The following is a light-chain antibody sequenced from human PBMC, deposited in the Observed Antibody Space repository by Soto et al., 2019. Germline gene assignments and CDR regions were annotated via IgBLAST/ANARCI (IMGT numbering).Light chain of an antibody. CDR2: GTS. CDR3: QQYGSSPYT. CDR1: QSVSSGY. Sequence: EIVLTQSPGTLSLSPGDSATLSCRASQSVSSGYFAWYQQKPGQPPKLLMYGTSYRATGIPDRFSGSGSGTDFTLSISRLEPEDFAVYYCQQYGSSPYTFGQGNKVEIK. J-gene: IGKJ2*01. V-gene: IGKV3-20*01.